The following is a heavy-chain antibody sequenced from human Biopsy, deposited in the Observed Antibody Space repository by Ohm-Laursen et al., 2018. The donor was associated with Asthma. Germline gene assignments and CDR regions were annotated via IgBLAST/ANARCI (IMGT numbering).Heavy chain of an antibody. CDR2: IKHDGTEK. CDR1: GFTFGDYW. CDR3: ARTFHFWSPYHAEHYQP. V-gene: IGHV3-7*01. J-gene: IGHJ1*01. Sequence: SLRLSCTASGFTFGDYWMSWVRQVPGKGLEGVANIKHDGTEKNHVDSLKGRFTISRDNAKNSLYLQMNSLRAEDTAVYYCARTFHFWSPYHAEHYQPWGQGTLVTVSS. D-gene: IGHD3-3*02.